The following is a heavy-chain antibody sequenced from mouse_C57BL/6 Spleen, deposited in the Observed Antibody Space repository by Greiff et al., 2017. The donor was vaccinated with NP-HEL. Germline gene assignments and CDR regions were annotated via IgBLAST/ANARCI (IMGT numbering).Heavy chain of an antibody. CDR1: GYTFTSYW. D-gene: IGHD1-1*01. J-gene: IGHJ4*01. CDR3: ARGTTVVAPPVDY. Sequence: LQQPGTELVKPGASVKLSCKASGYTFTSYWMHWVKQRPGQGLEWIGNINPSNGGTNYNEKFKSKATLTVDKSSSTAYMQLSSLTSEDSAVYYCARGTTVVAPPVDYWGQGTSVTVSS. V-gene: IGHV1-53*01. CDR2: INPSNGGT.